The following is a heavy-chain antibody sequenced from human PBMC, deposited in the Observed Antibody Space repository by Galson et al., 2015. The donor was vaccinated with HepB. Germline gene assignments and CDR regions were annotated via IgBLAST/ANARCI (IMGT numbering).Heavy chain of an antibody. D-gene: IGHD1-26*01. CDR3: ARDAPFSGSYTIFDY. CDR2: INPNGGDT. J-gene: IGHJ4*02. Sequence: SVKVSCKASGFTFSDYYIHWVRQAPGQAFEWMGWINPNGGDTNYVKRFEGRVTMTRDTSISTAYMELSGLRSDDTAVYYCARDAPFSGSYTIFDYWGQGTLVTVSS. V-gene: IGHV1-2*02. CDR1: GFTFSDYY.